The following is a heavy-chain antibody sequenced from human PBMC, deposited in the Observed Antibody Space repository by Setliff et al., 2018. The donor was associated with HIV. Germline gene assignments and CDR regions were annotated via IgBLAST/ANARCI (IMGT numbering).Heavy chain of an antibody. Sequence: ASVKVSCKVYGYTLSELSIHWVRQAPGKGLEWMGYFDPQDGETVYAQKFQGRVTLTEDTSTGTAYMELSCLRSEDTAVYYCAGADYSDTSGYYSNFDYWRQGTLVTVCS. CDR2: FDPQDGET. J-gene: IGHJ4*02. D-gene: IGHD3-22*01. CDR1: GYTLSELS. CDR3: AGADYSDTSGYYSNFDY. V-gene: IGHV1-24*01.